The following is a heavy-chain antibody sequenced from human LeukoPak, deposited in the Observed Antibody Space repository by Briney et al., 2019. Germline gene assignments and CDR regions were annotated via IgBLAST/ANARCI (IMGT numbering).Heavy chain of an antibody. Sequence: ASVRVSCKASGYTFTSYYMHWVRQAPGQGLEWMGIINPSGGSTSYAQKFQGRVTMTRDTSTSTVHMELSSLRSEGTAVYYCARRQSVVPAAFDYWGQGTLVTVSS. V-gene: IGHV1-46*01. D-gene: IGHD2-2*01. CDR2: INPSGGST. CDR1: GYTFTSYY. J-gene: IGHJ4*02. CDR3: ARRQSVVPAAFDY.